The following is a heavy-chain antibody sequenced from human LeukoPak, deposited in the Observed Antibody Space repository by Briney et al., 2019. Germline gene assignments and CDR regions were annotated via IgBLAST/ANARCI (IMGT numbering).Heavy chain of an antibody. CDR2: IRGSGGST. Sequence: GGSLRLSCAASGFTFSSYAMSWVRQAPGKWLEWVSVIRGSGGSTYYADSVKGRFTISRDNSKNTLYLQMNSLRAEDTAVYYCARARSSYGYGDAFDIWGQGRMVTVSS. J-gene: IGHJ3*02. V-gene: IGHV3-23*01. CDR1: GFTFSSYA. D-gene: IGHD5-18*01. CDR3: ARARSSYGYGDAFDI.